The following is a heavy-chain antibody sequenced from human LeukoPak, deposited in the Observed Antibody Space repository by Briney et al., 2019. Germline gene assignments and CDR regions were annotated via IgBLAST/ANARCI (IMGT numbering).Heavy chain of an antibody. J-gene: IGHJ6*02. CDR3: ARDPSLAIVVVPAANIYYYGMDV. CDR2: ISAYNGNT. CDR1: GYTFTSYG. Sequence: ASVKVSCEASGYTFTSYGISWVRQAPGQGLEWMGWISAYNGNTNYAQKLQGRVTMTTDTSTSTAYMELRSLRSDDTAVYYCARDPSLAIVVVPAANIYYYGMDVWGQGTTVTVSS. D-gene: IGHD2-2*03. V-gene: IGHV1-18*01.